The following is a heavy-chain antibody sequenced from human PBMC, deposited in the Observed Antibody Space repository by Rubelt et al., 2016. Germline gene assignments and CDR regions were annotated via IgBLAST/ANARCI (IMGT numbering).Heavy chain of an antibody. CDR3: ARREVSSGWYDY. V-gene: IGHV4-59*08. Sequence: QVQLQESGPGLVNPSETLSLTCTVSGGSMRTYYWSWIRQPPGKGLEWIGYIYYSGSTNYNPSLKSRVTISVDTSKNQFSLKGGAVTAADTAMYYCARREVSSGWYDYWGQGTLVTVSS. CDR1: GGSMRTYY. CDR2: IYYSGST. D-gene: IGHD6-19*01. J-gene: IGHJ4*02.